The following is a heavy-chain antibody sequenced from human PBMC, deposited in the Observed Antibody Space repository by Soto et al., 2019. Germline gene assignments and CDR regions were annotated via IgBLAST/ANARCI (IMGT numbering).Heavy chain of an antibody. V-gene: IGHV3-23*01. CDR2: ISGSGGKT. J-gene: IGHJ4*02. D-gene: IGHD5-12*01. Sequence: GGSLRLSCAASGFTFREYAMTWVRQAPGKGLEWVSAISGSGGKTYYADSVRGRFTITRDNSKNTLYLQMNSLRAEDTAVYYCAKVATINWFYFDYWGQGTLVTVSS. CDR3: AKVATINWFYFDY. CDR1: GFTFREYA.